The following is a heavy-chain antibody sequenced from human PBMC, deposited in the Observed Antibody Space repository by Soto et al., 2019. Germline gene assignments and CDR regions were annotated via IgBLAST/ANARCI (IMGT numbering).Heavy chain of an antibody. CDR3: ARTRQVLRFLEWVTEGYYYMDV. CDR1: GGSISSSSYY. V-gene: IGHV4-39*01. D-gene: IGHD3-3*01. J-gene: IGHJ6*03. CDR2: IYYSGST. Sequence: SETLSLTCTVSGGSISSSSYYWGWIRQPPGKGLEWIGSIYYSGSTYYNPSLKSRVTISVDTSKNQFSLKLSSVTAADTAVYYCARTRQVLRFLEWVTEGYYYMDVWGEGTAVTVSS.